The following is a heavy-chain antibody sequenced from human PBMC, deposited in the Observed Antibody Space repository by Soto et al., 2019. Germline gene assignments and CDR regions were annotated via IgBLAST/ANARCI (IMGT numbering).Heavy chain of an antibody. D-gene: IGHD2-2*01. CDR2: IKSKTDGGTT. CDR1: GFTFSNTW. J-gene: IGHJ4*02. Sequence: GGSLRLSCAASGFTFSNTWMNWVRQAPGKGLEWVGRIKSKTDGGTTDYAAPVKGRFTISSDDSMTMLYLQMNSLKTEDTAVYYCTTSYHVCPRAGWGQGTLVTVSS. CDR3: TTSYHVCPRAG. V-gene: IGHV3-15*07.